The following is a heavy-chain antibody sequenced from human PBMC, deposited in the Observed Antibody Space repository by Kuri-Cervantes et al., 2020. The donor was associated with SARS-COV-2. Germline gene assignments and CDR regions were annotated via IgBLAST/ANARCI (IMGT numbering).Heavy chain of an antibody. V-gene: IGHV4-61*02. J-gene: IGHJ6*03. CDR1: GGSIRSGSYY. Sequence: SETLSLTCTVSGGSIRSGSYYWGWIRQPAGKGLEWIGRIYTSGSTNYNPSLKSRVTISVDTSKNQFSLKLSSVTAADTAVYYCARDGSFSPLYYYYYYMDVWGKGTTVTVSS. CDR3: ARDGSFSPLYYYYYYMDV. CDR2: IYTSGST. D-gene: IGHD2/OR15-2a*01.